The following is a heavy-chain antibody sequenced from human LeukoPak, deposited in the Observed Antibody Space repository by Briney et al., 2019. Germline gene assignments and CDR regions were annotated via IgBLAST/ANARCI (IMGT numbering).Heavy chain of an antibody. CDR3: ARDGENRLGGFVH. CDR1: GGTFSKYG. V-gene: IGHV1-69*13. CDR2: IIPVFDSP. J-gene: IGHJ5*02. Sequence: SVKVSCKAPGGTFSKYGISWVRQAPGQGLEWLGMIIPVFDSPDYAQNLQGRFTITADEVTSTVYLELNSLRFEDTAVYFCARDGENRLGGFVHWGQGTLVSVSS. D-gene: IGHD3-10*01.